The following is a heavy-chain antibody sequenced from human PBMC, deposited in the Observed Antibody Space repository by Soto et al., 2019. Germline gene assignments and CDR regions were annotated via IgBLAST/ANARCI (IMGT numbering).Heavy chain of an antibody. CDR2: IYYSGST. CDR1: GGSISSGDYY. J-gene: IGHJ4*02. Sequence: PSETLSLTCTVSGGSISSGDYYWSWIRQPPGKGLEWIGYIYYSGSTNYNPSLKSRVTISMDKSKNQFSLKLNSVTAADTAVYYCASNQDFYDSSGYYYWGQGTLVTVSS. D-gene: IGHD3-22*01. V-gene: IGHV4-30-4*01. CDR3: ASNQDFYDSSGYYY.